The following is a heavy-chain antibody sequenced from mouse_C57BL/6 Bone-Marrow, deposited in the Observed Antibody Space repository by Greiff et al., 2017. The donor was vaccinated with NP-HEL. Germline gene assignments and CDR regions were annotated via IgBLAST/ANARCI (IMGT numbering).Heavy chain of an antibody. Sequence: EVKLMESGAELVRPGASVKLSCTASGFNIKNTYMHWVKQRPEQGLEWIGRIGPANGNTKYAPKFQGKATITADTSSNTAYLQLSSLTSEDTAIYYCARHGSSSAWFADGGQGTLVTVSA. CDR3: ARHGSSSAWFAD. CDR2: IGPANGNT. V-gene: IGHV14-3*01. J-gene: IGHJ3*01. CDR1: GFNIKNTY. D-gene: IGHD1-1*01.